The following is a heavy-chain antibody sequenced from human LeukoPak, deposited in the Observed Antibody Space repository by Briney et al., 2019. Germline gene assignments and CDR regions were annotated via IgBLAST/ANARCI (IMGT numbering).Heavy chain of an antibody. D-gene: IGHD7-27*01. CDR2: IIPIFGTA. J-gene: IGHJ4*02. Sequence: GGSLRLSCVGSGFIFSSYAISWVRQAPGQGLEWMGGIIPIFGTANYAQKFQGRVTITADESTSTAYMELSSLRSEDTAVYYCAILLERTGDLPDYWGQGTLVTVSS. V-gene: IGHV1-69*01. CDR1: GFIFSSYA. CDR3: AILLERTGDLPDY.